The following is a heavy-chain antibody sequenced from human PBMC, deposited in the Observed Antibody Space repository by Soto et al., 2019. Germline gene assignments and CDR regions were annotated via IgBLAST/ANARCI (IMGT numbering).Heavy chain of an antibody. CDR1: GGTFSTDV. D-gene: IGHD2-2*03. CDR3: ARGLDIVSVTPPFDY. V-gene: IGHV1-69*12. Sequence: QVQLVQSGPEVKKPGSSVKVSCKTSGGTFSTDVISWVRQAPGQGLEWMGGIIPIFDTRNYAKKFLGRVTITADESTSTVYMELSGLRSEDTAVYYCARGLDIVSVTPPFDYWGQGTLVTVSS. J-gene: IGHJ4*02. CDR2: IIPIFDTR.